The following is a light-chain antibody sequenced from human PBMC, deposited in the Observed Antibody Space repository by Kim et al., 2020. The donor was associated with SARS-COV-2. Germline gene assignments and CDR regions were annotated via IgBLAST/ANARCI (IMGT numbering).Light chain of an antibody. CDR3: QAWDSSTVV. CDR1: KLGNKY. V-gene: IGLV3-1*01. J-gene: IGLJ2*01. Sequence: SSELTQAPSVSVSPGQTASITCSGDKLGNKYACWYQQRPGQSPALVIYQDSKRPSGIPERFSGSNSGNTATLTISGTQAMDEADYYCQAWDSSTVVFGGGTQLTVL. CDR2: QDS.